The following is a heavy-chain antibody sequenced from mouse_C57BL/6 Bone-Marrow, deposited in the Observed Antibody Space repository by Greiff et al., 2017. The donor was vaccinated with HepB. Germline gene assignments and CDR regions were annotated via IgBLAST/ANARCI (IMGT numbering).Heavy chain of an antibody. D-gene: IGHD2-4*01. CDR1: GFTFSSYG. V-gene: IGHV5-6*01. CDR3: ARFYDYDTWFAY. CDR2: ISSGGSYT. J-gene: IGHJ3*01. Sequence: EVKLVESGGDLVKPGGSLKLSCAASGFTFSSYGMSWVRQTPDKRLEWVATISSGGSYTYYPDSVKGRFTISRDNAKNTLYLQMSSLKSEDTAMYYCARFYDYDTWFAYWGQGTLVTVSA.